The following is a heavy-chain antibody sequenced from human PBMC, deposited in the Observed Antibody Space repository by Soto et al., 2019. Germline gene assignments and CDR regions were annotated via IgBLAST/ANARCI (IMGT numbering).Heavy chain of an antibody. J-gene: IGHJ6*02. CDR3: ARGGRRSPGMDV. Sequence: QVQLQESGPGLVKPSQTLSLTCTVSGGSISSGGYYWSWIRQHPGKGLEWIGYIYYSGSTYYNPSLESXXTISVDTSKNQFSLKLSSVTAADTAVYYCARGGRRSPGMDVWGQGTTVTVSS. CDR1: GGSISSGGYY. CDR2: IYYSGST. V-gene: IGHV4-31*03.